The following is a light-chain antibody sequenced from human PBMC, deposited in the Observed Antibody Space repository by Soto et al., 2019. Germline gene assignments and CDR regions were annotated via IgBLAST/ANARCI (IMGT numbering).Light chain of an antibody. CDR1: QTVDNY. V-gene: IGKV3-15*01. CDR3: QQYNDWPRK. Sequence: EILMTQSPGTLSVSLGERATLSCRASQTVDNYLAWYQQKPGQSPRLLIYGASTSATDVPARFSGSGSGTEFSLTLTSLQSDDLAVYYCQQYNDWPRKFGPGTKVETK. CDR2: GAS. J-gene: IGKJ1*01.